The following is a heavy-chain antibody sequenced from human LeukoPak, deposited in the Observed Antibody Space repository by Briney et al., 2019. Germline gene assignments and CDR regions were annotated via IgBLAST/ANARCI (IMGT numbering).Heavy chain of an antibody. CDR2: IRYDGSNK. Sequence: GGSLRLSCAASGFTFSSYGMHWVRQAPGKGLEWVAFIRYDGSNKYYADSVKGRFTISRDNSKNTLYLQMNSLRAEDTAVYYCWDSGSYAFDIWGQRTMVTVSS. CDR3: WDSGSYAFDI. D-gene: IGHD3-10*01. CDR1: GFTFSSYG. J-gene: IGHJ3*02. V-gene: IGHV3-30*02.